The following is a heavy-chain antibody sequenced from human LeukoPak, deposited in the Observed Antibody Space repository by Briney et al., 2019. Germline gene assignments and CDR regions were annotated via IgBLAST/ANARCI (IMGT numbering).Heavy chain of an antibody. Sequence: SGPTLVNPTQTLTLTCTFSGFSLSTSGMCVSWIGQPPGKALEWLARIDWDDDKYYSTSLKTRLTISKDTSKNQVVLTMTNMDPVDTATYYCARITPAGRQLDYRGQGTLVTVSS. CDR2: IDWDDDK. D-gene: IGHD6-13*01. CDR1: GFSLSTSGMC. J-gene: IGHJ4*02. CDR3: ARITPAGRQLDY. V-gene: IGHV2-70*11.